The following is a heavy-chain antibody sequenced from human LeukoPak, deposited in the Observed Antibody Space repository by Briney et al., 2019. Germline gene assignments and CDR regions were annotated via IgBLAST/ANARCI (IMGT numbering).Heavy chain of an antibody. CDR3: ARVGQLGPVWYYHNMDV. Sequence: PGGSLRLSCAASGFTFSSYAMSWVRQAPGKGLEWVSAISGSGGSTYYADSVKGRFTISRDNSKNTLYLQMNSLRVEDTAVYYCARVGQLGPVWYYHNMDVWGKGTTVTVSS. CDR2: ISGSGGST. V-gene: IGHV3-23*01. CDR1: GFTFSSYA. D-gene: IGHD6-6*01. J-gene: IGHJ6*03.